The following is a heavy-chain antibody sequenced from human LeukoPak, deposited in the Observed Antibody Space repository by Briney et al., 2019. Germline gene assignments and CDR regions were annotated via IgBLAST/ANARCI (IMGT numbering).Heavy chain of an antibody. J-gene: IGHJ4*02. CDR3: ARDLKMGYSSGRYSWGTGSSNDY. CDR2: ISVYNGNT. D-gene: IGHD6-19*01. V-gene: IGHV1-18*01. CDR1: GYTFSGYG. Sequence: GASVKVSCKASGYTFSGYGITWVRQAPGQGLEWMGWISVYNGNTNYAQKVQGRVTMTTDTSTSTGYMELRSLRSDDTAVYYCARDLKMGYSSGRYSWGTGSSNDYWGQGTLVTVSS.